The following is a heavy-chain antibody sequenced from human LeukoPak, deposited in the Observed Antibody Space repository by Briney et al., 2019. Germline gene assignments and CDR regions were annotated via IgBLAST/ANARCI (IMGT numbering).Heavy chain of an antibody. V-gene: IGHV3-23*01. Sequence: PGGSLRLSCAASGFTFSSYAMSWVRQAPEKGLEWVSCISGSGGSTYYADSVKGRFTISRDNSRNTLYLQMSSLRAEDTAVYYCAKGSYYDGSAYSYYFDYWGQGTLVTVSS. CDR3: AKGSYYDGSAYSYYFDY. CDR1: GFTFSSYA. D-gene: IGHD3-22*01. CDR2: ISGSGGST. J-gene: IGHJ4*02.